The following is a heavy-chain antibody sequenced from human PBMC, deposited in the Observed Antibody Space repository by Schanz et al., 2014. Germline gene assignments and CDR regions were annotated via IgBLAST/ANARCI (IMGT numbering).Heavy chain of an antibody. V-gene: IGHV1-46*01. Sequence: QVQLVQSGSELKKPGTAVKVSCKASEYTFTRHYMHWVRQAPGQGLEWMGIIHSTGGTTSHAQKFQGRVTMTRDTSTSTVYMELSSLRSEDTAVYYCASALTTWGGMDVWGQGTTVTVSS. J-gene: IGHJ6*02. D-gene: IGHD4-4*01. CDR1: EYTFTRHY. CDR3: ASALTTWGGMDV. CDR2: IHSTGGTT.